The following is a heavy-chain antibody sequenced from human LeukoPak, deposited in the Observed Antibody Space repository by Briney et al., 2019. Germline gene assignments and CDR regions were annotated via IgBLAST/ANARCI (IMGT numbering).Heavy chain of an antibody. D-gene: IGHD2-15*01. CDR2: ISYDGSNT. J-gene: IGHJ4*02. CDR3: AKDRGYCSGGSCLYFDY. V-gene: IGHV3-30*18. Sequence: GRSLRLSCAASGFTFSSYGMHWVRQAPGKGLEWVAVISYDGSNTYYADSVKGRFTISRDTSKNTLYLQMNSLRAEDTAVYYCAKDRGYCSGGSCLYFDYWGQGTLVTGSS. CDR1: GFTFSSYG.